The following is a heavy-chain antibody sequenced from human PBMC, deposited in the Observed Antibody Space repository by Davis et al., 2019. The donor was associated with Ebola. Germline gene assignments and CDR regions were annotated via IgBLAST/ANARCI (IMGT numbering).Heavy chain of an antibody. Sequence: GESLKISCAASGFTFSSYEMNWVRQAPGKGLEWVSYISSSGSIIYQADSVKGRFTISRDNAKNSLYLQMNSLRAEDTAVYYCARDMLGYCSSTSCLTGVIYWGQGTLVTVSS. V-gene: IGHV3-48*03. CDR2: ISSSGSII. J-gene: IGHJ4*02. D-gene: IGHD2-2*01. CDR3: ARDMLGYCSSTSCLTGVIY. CDR1: GFTFSSYE.